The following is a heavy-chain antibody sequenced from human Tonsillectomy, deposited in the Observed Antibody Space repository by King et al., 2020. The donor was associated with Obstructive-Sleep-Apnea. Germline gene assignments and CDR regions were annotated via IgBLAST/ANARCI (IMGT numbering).Heavy chain of an antibody. CDR1: GFTFSNYF. CDR2: IKEDGSEI. D-gene: IGHD4-11*01. J-gene: IGHJ6*02. V-gene: IGHV3-7*03. CDR3: TRYHLHSNHRYSYHGMDV. Sequence: VQLVESGGGLVQPGGSLRLSCAASGFTFSNYFMTWVRQAPGKGLEWVANIKEDGSEINYVDSVKGRFTISRDNAKNSLYLQMSSLRAEDTAIYYCTRYHLHSNHRYSYHGMDVWGQGTSFTVSS.